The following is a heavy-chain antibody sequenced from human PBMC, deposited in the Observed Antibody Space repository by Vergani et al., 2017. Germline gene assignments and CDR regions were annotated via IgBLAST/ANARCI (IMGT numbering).Heavy chain of an antibody. CDR3: ARGHLTMVRGHYYMYV. Sequence: QVQLVQSGAEVKKPGASVKVSRKASGYTFTGYYMHWVRQAPGQGLEWMGWINPNSGGTNYAQKFQGRVTMTRDTSISTAYMELSRLRSDDTAVYYCARGHLTMVRGHYYMYVWGKGTTVTVSS. J-gene: IGHJ6*03. V-gene: IGHV1-2*02. D-gene: IGHD3-10*01. CDR2: INPNSGGT. CDR1: GYTFTGYY.